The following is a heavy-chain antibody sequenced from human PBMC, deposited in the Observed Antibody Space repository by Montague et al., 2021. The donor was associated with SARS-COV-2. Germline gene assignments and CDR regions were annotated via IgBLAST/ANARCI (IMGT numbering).Heavy chain of an antibody. CDR2: IYYSGYT. CDR1: TGSLSTYY. V-gene: IGHV4-59*08. Sequence: SETLSLTCTVSTGSLSTYYWSWIRQPPGKGLEWIGYIYYSGYTNYNSYLKSRITISVDTSKSQFSLSLSSVTAADTACYYCASHRWGYNYDDYFNHWGQGTLVSVSS. CDR3: ASHRWGYNYDDYFNH. J-gene: IGHJ4*02. D-gene: IGHD5-18*01.